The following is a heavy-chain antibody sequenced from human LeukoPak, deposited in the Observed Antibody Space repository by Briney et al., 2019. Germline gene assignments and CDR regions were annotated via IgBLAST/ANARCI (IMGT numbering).Heavy chain of an antibody. Sequence: GASVKVSCKASGYTFTSYYMHWVRQAPGQGLEWMGIINPSGGSTSYAQKFQGRVTMTRDTSTSTVYMELSSLRSEDTAVYYCARDGSTRYCSSTSCYKHYYYGTDVWGQGTTVTVSS. D-gene: IGHD2-2*02. CDR1: GYTFTSYY. J-gene: IGHJ6*02. CDR3: ARDGSTRYCSSTSCYKHYYYGTDV. CDR2: INPSGGST. V-gene: IGHV1-46*01.